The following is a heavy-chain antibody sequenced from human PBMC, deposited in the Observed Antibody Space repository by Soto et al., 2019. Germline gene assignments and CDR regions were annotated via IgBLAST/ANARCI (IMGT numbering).Heavy chain of an antibody. D-gene: IGHD1-7*01. CDR3: ARAKVAHWNYVSYYFDY. CDR2: INHSGST. Sequence: SETLSLTCAVYGGSFSGYYWSWIRQPPGKGLEWIGEINHSGSTNYNPSLKSRVTISVDTSKNQFSLKLNSVTAADTAVYYCARAKVAHWNYVSYYFDYWGQGTLVTVSS. J-gene: IGHJ4*02. CDR1: GGSFSGYY. V-gene: IGHV4-34*01.